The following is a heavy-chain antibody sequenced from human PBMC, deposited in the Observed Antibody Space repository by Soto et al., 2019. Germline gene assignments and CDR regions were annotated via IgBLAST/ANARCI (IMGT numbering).Heavy chain of an antibody. CDR3: ARSTRASPTGDY. J-gene: IGHJ4*02. CDR1: EFTFNRYW. CDR2: VSSDGSST. Sequence: EVQLVESGGGLVQPGGSLRLSCAASEFTFNRYWMHWVRQAPGKGLVWVSRVSSDGSSTSYADSVKGRFTISRDNAKNRLYLQMNSLRAEDTAVYYCARSTRASPTGDYWGQGTLVTVSS. V-gene: IGHV3-74*01. D-gene: IGHD2-2*01.